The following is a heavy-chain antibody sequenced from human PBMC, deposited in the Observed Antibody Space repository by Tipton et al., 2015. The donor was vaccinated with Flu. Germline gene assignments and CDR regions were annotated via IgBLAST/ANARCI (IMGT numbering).Heavy chain of an antibody. V-gene: IGHV4-59*08. CDR1: GGSISSYY. D-gene: IGHD3-22*01. CDR3: ARLRRGGYYYDSSGYLDY. CDR2: IYYSGST. Sequence: TLSLTCTVPGGSISSYYWSWIRQPPGKGLEWIGYIYYSGSTNYNPSLKSRVTISVDTSKNQFSLKLSSVTAAVTAVYYCARLRRGGYYYDSSGYLDYWGQGTLVTVSS. J-gene: IGHJ4*02.